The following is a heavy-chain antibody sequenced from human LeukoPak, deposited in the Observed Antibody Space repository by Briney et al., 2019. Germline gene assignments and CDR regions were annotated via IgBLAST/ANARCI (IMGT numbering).Heavy chain of an antibody. CDR2: FNPKSGDK. CDR3: ARAQLLTAPAGTFADN. CDR1: GYTFTGYY. Sequence: GASVKVSCKASGYTFTGYYMHWVRKAPGQGPEWMGGFNPKSGDKNYAQQFQGRVTMTRDTSINTAYMEMSGLTSDDTAVYYCARAQLLTAPAGTFADNWGQGTLVTVSS. J-gene: IGHJ4*02. D-gene: IGHD6-13*01. V-gene: IGHV1-2*02.